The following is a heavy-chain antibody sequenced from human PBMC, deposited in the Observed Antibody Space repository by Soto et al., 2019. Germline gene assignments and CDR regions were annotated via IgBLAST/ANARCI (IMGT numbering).Heavy chain of an antibody. D-gene: IGHD3-3*01. J-gene: IGHJ6*02. V-gene: IGHV3-33*01. CDR2: IWYDGSNK. CDR3: ARDTKYYDFWSGYWVPPSYGMDV. CDR1: GFTFSSYG. Sequence: PGGSLRLSCAASGFTFSSYGMHWVRQAPGKGLEWVAVIWYDGSNKYYADSVKGRFTISRDNSKNTLYLQMNSLRAEDTAVYYCARDTKYYDFWSGYWVPPSYGMDVWGQGTTVTVSS.